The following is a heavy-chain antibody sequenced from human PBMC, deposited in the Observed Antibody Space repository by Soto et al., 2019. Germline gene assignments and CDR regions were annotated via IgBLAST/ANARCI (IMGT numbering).Heavy chain of an antibody. V-gene: IGHV3-30*18. J-gene: IGHJ4*02. D-gene: IGHD2-15*01. CDR3: AKELDIPADY. CDR1: GFTFSSYG. Sequence: QVQLVESGGGVVQPGRSLRLSCAASGFTFSSYGMHWVRQAPGKGLEWVAVISYDGSNKYYADSVKGRFTISRDNSKNTLYLQMNSLRAEDTAVYYCAKELDIPADYWGQGTLVTVSS. CDR2: ISYDGSNK.